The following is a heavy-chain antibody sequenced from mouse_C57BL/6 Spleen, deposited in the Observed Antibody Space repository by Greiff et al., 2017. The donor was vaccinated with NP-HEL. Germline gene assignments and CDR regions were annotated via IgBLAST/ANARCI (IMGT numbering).Heavy chain of an antibody. J-gene: IGHJ2*01. V-gene: IGHV1-54*01. CDR3: ARGDYDEGLDY. CDR1: GYAFTNYL. Sequence: QVQLQQSGAELVRPGTSVKVSCKASGYAFTNYLIEWVKQRPGQGLEWIGVINPGSGGTNYNGKFKGKVTLTADKYSSTGYMQLSSLTSEDSAVYFCARGDYDEGLDYWGQGTTLTVSS. CDR2: INPGSGGT. D-gene: IGHD2-4*01.